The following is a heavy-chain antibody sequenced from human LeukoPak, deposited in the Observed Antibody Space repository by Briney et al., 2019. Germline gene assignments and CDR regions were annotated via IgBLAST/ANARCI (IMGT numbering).Heavy chain of an antibody. D-gene: IGHD3-10*01. V-gene: IGHV3-30*04. CDR3: ARDQGATLVRGVTPYLDY. CDR2: ISYDGRDE. J-gene: IGHJ4*02. Sequence: PGKSLRLSCEASGFTFSSYAMHWVRQAPGKGLEWVSIISYDGRDEKSADSVKGRFTISRDNAKNMVFLQMNSLRPEDTAVYYCARDQGATLVRGVTPYLDYWGQGTLVSVSS. CDR1: GFTFSSYA.